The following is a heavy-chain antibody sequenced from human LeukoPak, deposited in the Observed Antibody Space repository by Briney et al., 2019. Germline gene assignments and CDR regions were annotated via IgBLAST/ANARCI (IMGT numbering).Heavy chain of an antibody. V-gene: IGHV1-69*13. J-gene: IGHJ4*02. CDR2: IIPIFGTA. CDR3: ARDSISMVREREWDYFVY. Sequence: SVNVSCTASGGTFSSYSISWVRQAPGQGLEWMGRIIPIFGTANYAQTFQGSVTITADETTSTVYMELSSLRSEDTAVYYCARDSISMVREREWDYFVYWGEGTLVTVSS. D-gene: IGHD3-10*01. CDR1: GGTFSSYS.